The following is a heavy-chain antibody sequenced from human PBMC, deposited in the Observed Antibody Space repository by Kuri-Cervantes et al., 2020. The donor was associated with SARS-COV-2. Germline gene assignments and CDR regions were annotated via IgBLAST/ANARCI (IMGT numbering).Heavy chain of an antibody. J-gene: IGHJ4*02. D-gene: IGHD1-14*01. CDR2: INHSGST. CDR3: ARDPRYLARGGGFDY. CDR1: GGSFSGYY. V-gene: IGHV4-34*01. Sequence: SQTLSLTCAVYGGSFSGYYWSWIRQPPGKGLEWTGEINHSGSTNYNPSLKSRVTISVDTSKNQFSLKLSSVTAADTAVYYCARDPRYLARGGGFDYWGQGTLVTVSS.